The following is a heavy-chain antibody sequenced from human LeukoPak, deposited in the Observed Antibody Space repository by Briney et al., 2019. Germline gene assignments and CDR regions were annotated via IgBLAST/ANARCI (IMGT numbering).Heavy chain of an antibody. Sequence: PSETLSLTCTVSGGSISSNYWSWIRQPPGKGLECIGYIYYSGSTNYNPSLKSRITISVDTSKNQFSLKLSSVTAADTAMYYCARTAMVPAAMHTWCFDLWGQGTLVTVSS. CDR1: GGSISSNY. D-gene: IGHD2-2*01. CDR2: IYYSGST. J-gene: IGHJ2*01. V-gene: IGHV4-59*01. CDR3: ARTAMVPAAMHTWCFDL.